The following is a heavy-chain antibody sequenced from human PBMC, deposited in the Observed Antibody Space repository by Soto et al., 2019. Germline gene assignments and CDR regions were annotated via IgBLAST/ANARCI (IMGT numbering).Heavy chain of an antibody. CDR1: GGSISRYY. V-gene: IGHV4-59*03. CDR3: ATIGGAYASNNWFDP. D-gene: IGHD3-16*01. CDR2: TYHSGST. Sequence: PSETLSLTCTVSGGSISRYYWGWIRQSPGKGLEWIGHTYHSGSTKYNSSLKSRVVISIDASRNQFSLRLTSVTAADTAIYYCATIGGAYASNNWFDPWGQGALVTVSS. J-gene: IGHJ5*02.